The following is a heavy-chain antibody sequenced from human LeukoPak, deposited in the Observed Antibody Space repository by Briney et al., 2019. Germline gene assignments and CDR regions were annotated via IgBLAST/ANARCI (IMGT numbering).Heavy chain of an antibody. CDR2: INPSGGST. D-gene: IGHD1-26*01. V-gene: IGHV1-46*01. J-gene: IGHJ3*02. CDR1: GYTFTIYY. CDR3: AREGVVGARWDAFDI. Sequence: ASVKVSCKASGYTFTIYYMHWVRQAPGQGLEWMGIINPSGGSTSYAQKLQGRVTMTTDTSTSTAYMELRSLRSDDTAVYYCAREGVVGARWDAFDIWGQGTMVTVSS.